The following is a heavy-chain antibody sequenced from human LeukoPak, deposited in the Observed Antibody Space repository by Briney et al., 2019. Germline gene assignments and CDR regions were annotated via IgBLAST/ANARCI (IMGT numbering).Heavy chain of an antibody. V-gene: IGHV3-23*01. CDR1: GFFFSNFA. Sequence: GGSLRLSCAASGFFFSNFAMNWVRQAPGKGLEWVSTISDTGDNTHYADSVKGRFTISRDNSKSTVYVQMNSLRAEDTALYFCAKDRAIGGVPHAFDFWGQGTMVTVSS. D-gene: IGHD4-23*01. CDR2: ISDTGDNT. J-gene: IGHJ3*01. CDR3: AKDRAIGGVPHAFDF.